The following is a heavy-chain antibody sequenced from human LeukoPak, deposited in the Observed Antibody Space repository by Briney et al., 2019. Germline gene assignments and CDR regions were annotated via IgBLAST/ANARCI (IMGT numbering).Heavy chain of an antibody. Sequence: PGGPLRLSCAASGFTFSSYAMSWVRQAPGKGLEWVSAISGSGGSTYYADSVKGRFTISRDNSKNTLYLQMNSLRAEDTAVYYCRAVVVAAAVVYYFDYWGQGTLVTVSS. D-gene: IGHD2-15*01. CDR3: RAVVVAAAVVYYFDY. CDR2: ISGSGGST. J-gene: IGHJ4*02. CDR1: GFTFSSYA. V-gene: IGHV3-23*01.